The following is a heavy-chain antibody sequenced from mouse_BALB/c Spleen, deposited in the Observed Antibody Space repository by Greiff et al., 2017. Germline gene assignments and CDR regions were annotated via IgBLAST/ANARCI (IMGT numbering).Heavy chain of an antibody. Sequence: EVKLVESGGDLVKPGGSLKLSCAASGFTFSSYGMSWVRQTPDKRLEWVATISSGGSYTYYPDSVKGRFTISRDNAKNTLFLQMTSLRSEDTAMYYCARGRYGTRYYYAMDYWGQGTSVTVSS. CDR1: GFTFSSYG. V-gene: IGHV5-6*01. CDR2: ISSGGSYT. D-gene: IGHD1-1*01. CDR3: ARGRYGTRYYYAMDY. J-gene: IGHJ4*01.